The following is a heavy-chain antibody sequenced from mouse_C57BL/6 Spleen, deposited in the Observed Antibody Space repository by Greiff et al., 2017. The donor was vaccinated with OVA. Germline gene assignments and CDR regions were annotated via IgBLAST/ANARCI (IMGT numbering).Heavy chain of an antibody. CDR1: GYSITSGYY. V-gene: IGHV3-6*01. CDR3: ARDKGPHYSYLDD. J-gene: IGHJ2*01. Sequence: EVQLQQSGPGLVKPSQSLSLTCSVTGYSITSGYYWNWIRQFPGNKLEWMGYISYDGSNNYNPSLKNRISITRDTSKHQFFLKFTSVTTEDTATYYCARDKGPHYSYLDDWGQGTTLTVSS. D-gene: IGHD1-2*01. CDR2: ISYDGSN.